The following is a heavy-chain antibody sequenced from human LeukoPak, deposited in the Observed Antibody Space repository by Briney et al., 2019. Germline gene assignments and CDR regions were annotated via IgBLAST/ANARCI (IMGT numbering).Heavy chain of an antibody. V-gene: IGHV3-66*01. D-gene: IGHD5-12*01. CDR1: GFTVNNNY. CDR3: ARGGYSGYDPICCFDY. J-gene: IGHJ4*02. Sequence: TGGSLRLSCAASGFTVNNNYMSWVRQAPGKGLEWVAVLHSGGSTYYADSVKGRFTISRDSSKNTLYLQMNSLRADDTAVYYCARGGYSGYDPICCFDYWGQGTLVTVSS. CDR2: LHSGGST.